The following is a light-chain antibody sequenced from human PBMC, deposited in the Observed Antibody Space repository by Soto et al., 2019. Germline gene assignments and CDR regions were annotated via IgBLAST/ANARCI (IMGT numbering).Light chain of an antibody. CDR2: KVS. J-gene: IGKJ5*01. CDR1: QSLVHSDGRTY. CDR3: LVGTHGVT. Sequence: LMTQSPLSLPVTLGQPASISCRSSQSLVHSDGRTYLSWFQQRPGQSPRRLIYKVSNRDSGVPDRFRGGGSGTDFTLRISRVEAEDVGVYYCLVGTHGVTFGQGTRLEIK. V-gene: IGKV2-30*02.